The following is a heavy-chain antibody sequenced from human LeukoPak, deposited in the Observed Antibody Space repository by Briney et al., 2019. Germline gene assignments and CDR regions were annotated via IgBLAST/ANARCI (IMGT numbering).Heavy chain of an antibody. CDR2: ISSSSSYI. CDR1: GFTFSSYS. Sequence: GGSLRRSCAASGFTFSSYSMNWVRQAPGKGLEWVSSISSSSSYIYYADSVKGRFTISRDNAKNSLYLQMNSLRAEDTAVYYCARPMYYYDSSGYYSFDYWGQGTLVTVSS. V-gene: IGHV3-21*01. J-gene: IGHJ4*02. D-gene: IGHD3-22*01. CDR3: ARPMYYYDSSGYYSFDY.